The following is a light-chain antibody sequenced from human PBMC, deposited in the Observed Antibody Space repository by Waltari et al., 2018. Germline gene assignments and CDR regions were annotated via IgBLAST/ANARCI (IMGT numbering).Light chain of an antibody. CDR1: SSNIGGNT. CDR2: NNN. J-gene: IGLJ3*02. Sequence: QPVLIQRPSASGTLGQRVTISCSGSSSNIGGNTVNWYQQFPGAAPKVFIYNNNQRPSGVPVRFSGSKSGTSASLAISGLQSEDEANYYCAAWDDSVNAWLFGGGAKLTVL. V-gene: IGLV1-44*01. CDR3: AAWDDSVNAWL.